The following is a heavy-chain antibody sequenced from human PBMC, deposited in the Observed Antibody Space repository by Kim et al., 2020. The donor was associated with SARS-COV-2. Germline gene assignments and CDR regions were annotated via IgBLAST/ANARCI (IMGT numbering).Heavy chain of an antibody. D-gene: IGHD2-2*01. CDR3: ASPPCSSDYCFFDN. Sequence: ASVKVSCKAPGYSFTDYYIHWVRQAPGQGLEWMGRINANSGGTNYAQKFQGRVTMTRDTSINTVYMELSSLRSDDTAMYYCASPPCSSDYCFFDNWGQGTLVTVSS. CDR2: INANSGGT. CDR1: GYSFTDYY. V-gene: IGHV1-2*06. J-gene: IGHJ4*02.